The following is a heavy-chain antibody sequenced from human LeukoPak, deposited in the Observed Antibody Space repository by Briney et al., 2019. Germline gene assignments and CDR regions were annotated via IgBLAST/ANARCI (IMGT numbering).Heavy chain of an antibody. V-gene: IGHV4-34*01. CDR2: INHSGST. J-gene: IGHJ4*02. CDR1: GGSFSSYY. CDR3: ARVAPPNPY. Sequence: SETLSLTCAVYGGSFSSYYWSWIRQPPGKGLEWIGEINHSGSTNYNPSLKSRVTISVDTSKKQFSLKMSSVTAADTAVYYCARVAPPNPYWGQGALVTVSS.